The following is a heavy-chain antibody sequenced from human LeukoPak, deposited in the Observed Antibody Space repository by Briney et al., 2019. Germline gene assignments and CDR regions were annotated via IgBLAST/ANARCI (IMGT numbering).Heavy chain of an antibody. J-gene: IGHJ4*02. CDR3: ATDGYHDSSGPLPVDY. CDR2: IKEDGSEK. D-gene: IGHD3-22*01. V-gene: IGHV3-7*01. CDR1: GFTFSNYW. Sequence: GRSLRLSCAASGFTFSNYWMSWVRQAPGEGLEWVANIKEDGSEKYYVDSVKGRFSISRDNAEKSLYLQMNSLRAEDTAVYYCATDGYHDSSGPLPVDYWGQGTLVTVSS.